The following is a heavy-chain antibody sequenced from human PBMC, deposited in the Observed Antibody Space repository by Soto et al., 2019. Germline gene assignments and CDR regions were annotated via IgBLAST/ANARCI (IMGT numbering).Heavy chain of an antibody. V-gene: IGHV2-70*13. J-gene: IGHJ6*02. CDR1: GFSLTSPGMC. D-gene: IGHD1-20*01. CDR2: IERDDDDK. CDR3: ARSIRGPRRFNGMDV. Sequence: GSGPTLVNPTETLTLTCTFSGFSLTSPGMCVSWIRQPPGKALEWLALIERDDDDKYYSTSLKTRLTISKDTRKNQVVLTMASMDPADTGTYYCARSIRGPRRFNGMDVWGQGTTVTVSS.